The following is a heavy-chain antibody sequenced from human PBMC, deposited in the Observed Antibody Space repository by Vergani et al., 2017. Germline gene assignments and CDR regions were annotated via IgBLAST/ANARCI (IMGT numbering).Heavy chain of an antibody. CDR2: VYTSGST. CDR3: GRHEPVAGGHSFDP. CDR1: GGSISSGSYY. J-gene: IGHJ5*02. Sequence: QVQLQESGPGLVKPSQTLSLTCTVSGGSISSGSYYWSWIRQPAGKGLEWIGRVYTSGSTSYNPSLKSRVTISVAPSKNQFSLKLSSVTAADTAVYDVGRHEPVAGGHSFDPWGEGSLVTVYS. V-gene: IGHV4-61*02. D-gene: IGHD6-19*01.